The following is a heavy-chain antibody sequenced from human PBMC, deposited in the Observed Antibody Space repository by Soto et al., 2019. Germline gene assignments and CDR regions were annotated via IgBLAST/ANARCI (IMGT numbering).Heavy chain of an antibody. J-gene: IGHJ4*02. V-gene: IGHV4-59*01. CDR1: GGSISSYY. Sequence: LSLTCTVSGGSISSYYWSWIRQPPGKGLEWIGYIYYSGSTNYNPSLKSRVTISVDTSKNQFSLKLSSVTAADTAVYHCASSSIAARADFDYWGQGTLVTVSS. D-gene: IGHD6-6*01. CDR2: IYYSGST. CDR3: ASSSIAARADFDY.